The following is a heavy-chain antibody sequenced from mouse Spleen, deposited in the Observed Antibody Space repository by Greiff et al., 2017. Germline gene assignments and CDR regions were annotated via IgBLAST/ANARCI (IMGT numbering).Heavy chain of an antibody. CDR2: IYPGDGDT. CDR1: GYAFSSSW. Sequence: QVQLQQSGPELVKPGASVKISCKASGYAFSSSWMNWVKQRPGKGLEWIGRIYPGDGDTNYNGKFKGKATLTADKSSSTAYMQLSSLTSEDSAVYFCARSVGLGFADYWGQGTTLTVSS. V-gene: IGHV1-82*01. J-gene: IGHJ2*01. CDR3: ARSVGLGFADY. D-gene: IGHD4-1*01.